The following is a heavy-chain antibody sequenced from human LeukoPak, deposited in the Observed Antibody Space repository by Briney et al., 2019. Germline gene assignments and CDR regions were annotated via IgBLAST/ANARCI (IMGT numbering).Heavy chain of an antibody. D-gene: IGHD6-19*01. J-gene: IGHJ5*02. CDR3: ARAVAVGFDP. CDR1: GGSINSYY. V-gene: IGHV4-59*01. CDR2: IHYSGST. Sequence: PSETLSLTCTVSGGSINSYYWSWIRQPPGRGLEWVGSIHYSGSTSYNPSPKSRVTISVDTSKNQFSLKLSSVTAADTAVYYCARAVAVGFDPWGQGTLVTVSS.